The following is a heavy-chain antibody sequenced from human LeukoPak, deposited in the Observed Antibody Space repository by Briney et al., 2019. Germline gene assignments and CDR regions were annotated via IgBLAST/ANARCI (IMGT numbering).Heavy chain of an antibody. V-gene: IGHV3-23*01. D-gene: IGHD3-3*01. J-gene: IGHJ3*02. Sequence: PGGSLRLSCAASGFTFSSYAMSWVRQAPGKGLEWVSAISGSGGSTYYADSVKGRFTTSRDNSKNTLYLQMNSLRAEDTAVYYCAKDPEAAAKYYDFWSGYYAFDIWGQGTMVTVSS. CDR2: ISGSGGST. CDR3: AKDPEAAAKYYDFWSGYYAFDI. CDR1: GFTFSSYA.